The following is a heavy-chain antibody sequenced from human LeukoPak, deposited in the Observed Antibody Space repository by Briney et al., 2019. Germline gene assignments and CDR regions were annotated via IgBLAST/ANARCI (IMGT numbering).Heavy chain of an antibody. CDR3: AREGYYDFWSGYYFWLLDYYGVDV. CDR2: MNPNSGNT. Sequence: ASVKVSCKASGYTFTSYDINWVRQATGQGLEWMGWMNPNSGNTGYAQKFQGRVTMTRNTSISTAYMELSSLRSEDTAVYYCAREGYYDFWSGYYFWLLDYYGVDVWGQGTTVTVSS. D-gene: IGHD3-3*01. J-gene: IGHJ6*02. V-gene: IGHV1-8*01. CDR1: GYTFTSYD.